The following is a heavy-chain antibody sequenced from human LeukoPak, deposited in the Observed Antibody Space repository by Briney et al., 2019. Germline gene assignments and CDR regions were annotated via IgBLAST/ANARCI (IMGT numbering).Heavy chain of an antibody. CDR1: GDSISRGNNY. J-gene: IGHJ3*02. D-gene: IGHD7-27*01. CDR3: ARDRAGDSFDI. V-gene: IGHV4-61*02. Sequence: PSQTLSLTCTVSGDSISRGNNYWTWIRQPAGKGLEWIGRISTRGNTNYNPSLKSQVTISRHTSKNQFSLNLNFVTAADTAIYYCARDRAGDSFDIWGQGTLVTVSS. CDR2: ISTRGNT.